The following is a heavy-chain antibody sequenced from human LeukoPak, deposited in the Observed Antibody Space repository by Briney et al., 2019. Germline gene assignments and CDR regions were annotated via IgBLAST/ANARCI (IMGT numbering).Heavy chain of an antibody. J-gene: IGHJ1*01. V-gene: IGHV3-23*01. Sequence: GGSLRLSCAASGFTFSSYAMSWVRQAPGKGLEWVSAISGSGGSTYYADSVKGRFTISRDNSKNTLYLQMNSLRAEDTAVYYCAKMPDSSSWYGYFQHRGQGTLVTVSS. D-gene: IGHD6-13*01. CDR1: GFTFSSYA. CDR2: ISGSGGST. CDR3: AKMPDSSSWYGYFQH.